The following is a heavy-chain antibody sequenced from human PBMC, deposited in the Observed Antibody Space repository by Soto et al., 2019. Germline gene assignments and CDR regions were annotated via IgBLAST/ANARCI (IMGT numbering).Heavy chain of an antibody. D-gene: IGHD6-13*01. Sequence: SETLSLTCTVSGGSISSYYWSWIRQPPGKGLEWIGYIYYSGSTNYNPSLKSRVTISVGTSKNQFSLKLSSVTAADTAVYYCARFPGYSSSWPNYYYYGMDVWGQGTTVTVSS. CDR3: ARFPGYSSSWPNYYYYGMDV. CDR1: GGSISSYY. CDR2: IYYSGST. V-gene: IGHV4-59*01. J-gene: IGHJ6*02.